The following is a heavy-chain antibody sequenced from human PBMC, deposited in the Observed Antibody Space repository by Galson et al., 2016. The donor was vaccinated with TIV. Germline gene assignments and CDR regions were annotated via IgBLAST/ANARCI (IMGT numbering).Heavy chain of an antibody. J-gene: IGHJ4*02. V-gene: IGHV1-46*01. CDR1: GYTFSKYG. CDR2: IDPSGGGT. CDR3: AVWSNIYYFAL. Sequence: SVKVSCKASGYTFSKYGISWVRRAPGQGLEWVGVIDPSGGGTTYAQKFQARITMTRDTSTSTVYMELSSLRSDDTAVFYCAVWSNIYYFALWGQGTLITVSS. D-gene: IGHD2-21*01.